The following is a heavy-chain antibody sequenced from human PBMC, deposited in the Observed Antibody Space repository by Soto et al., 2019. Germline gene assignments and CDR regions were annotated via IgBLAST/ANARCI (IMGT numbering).Heavy chain of an antibody. D-gene: IGHD6-13*01. CDR2: IYHSGST. J-gene: IGHJ4*02. V-gene: IGHV4-4*02. CDR3: ARAAMGGSSWPFDY. CDR1: GGSISSSNW. Sequence: QVQLQESGPGLVKPSGTLSLTCAVSGGSISSSNWWSWVRQPPGKGLEWIGEIYHSGSTNYNPSLTSRVTLSVNKSKNQFSLKLNSVTAADTAVYYCARAAMGGSSWPFDYWGQGTLVTVSS.